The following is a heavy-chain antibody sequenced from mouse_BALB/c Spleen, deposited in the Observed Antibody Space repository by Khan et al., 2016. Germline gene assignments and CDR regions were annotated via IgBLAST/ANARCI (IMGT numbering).Heavy chain of an antibody. CDR3: ARKPPLLPDYYAMDY. V-gene: IGHV9-3-1*01. Sequence: QIQLVQSGPELKKPGETVKISCKASGYTLTNYGMNWVKQAPGKGLKWMGWINTYNGEPTYADDFKGRFDFSLETSASTAYLQINNLKNEDTATHFCARKPPLLPDYYAMDYWGQGTSVTVSS. J-gene: IGHJ4*01. CDR2: INTYNGEP. D-gene: IGHD2-1*01. CDR1: GYTLTNYG.